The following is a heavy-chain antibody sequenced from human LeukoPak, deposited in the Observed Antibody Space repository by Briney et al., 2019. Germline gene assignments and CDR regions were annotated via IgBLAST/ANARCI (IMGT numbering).Heavy chain of an antibody. CDR1: GYTFSNYG. CDR3: ARDHSDYYDILRTANAFDI. Sequence: ASVKVSCKASGYTFSNYGISWVRQAPGQGLEWMGWISAYNGNTNYAQKLQGRATMTTDTSTSTAYMELRSLRSDDTAVYYCARDHSDYYDILRTANAFDIWGQGTMVTVSS. CDR2: ISAYNGNT. V-gene: IGHV1-18*01. D-gene: IGHD3-9*01. J-gene: IGHJ3*02.